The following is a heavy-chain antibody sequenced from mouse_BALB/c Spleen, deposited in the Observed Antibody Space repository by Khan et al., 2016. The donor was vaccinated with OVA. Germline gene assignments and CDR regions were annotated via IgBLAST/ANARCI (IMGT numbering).Heavy chain of an antibody. CDR3: TREWAAWFPY. CDR2: IYPGSDNT. J-gene: IGHJ3*01. Sequence: QVQLKESGAELARPGASVKLSCKASGYIFTDYNINWMRQRPGQGLEWIGEIYPGSDNTYYNDRFKGKATLTVDKSSSTAYMHLSSLTSEDSAVYFCTREWAAWFPYWGQGTLVTVSA. V-gene: IGHV1-77*01. CDR1: GYIFTDYN.